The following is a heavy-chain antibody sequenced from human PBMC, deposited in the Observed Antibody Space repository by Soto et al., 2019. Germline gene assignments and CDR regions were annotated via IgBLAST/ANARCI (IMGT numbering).Heavy chain of an antibody. CDR2: ISGSGGST. Sequence: GGSLRLSCAASGFTFKSFVMSWVRQAPGKGLEWVSSISGSGGSTYYADSVKGRFTISRDNSKNTLYLQMNSLGAEDTAVFYCAKDGGKHSSPAYFDHWGQGTLVTVSS. J-gene: IGHJ4*02. D-gene: IGHD6-13*01. CDR1: GFTFKSFV. V-gene: IGHV3-23*01. CDR3: AKDGGKHSSPAYFDH.